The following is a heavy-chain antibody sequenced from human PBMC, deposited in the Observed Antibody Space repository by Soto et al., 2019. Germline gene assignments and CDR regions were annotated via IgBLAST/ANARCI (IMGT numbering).Heavy chain of an antibody. Sequence: QVQLVQSGAEVKKPGSSVKVSCKASGGTFSSYAISWVRQAPGQGLEWMGGIIPIFGTANYAQNFQGRVTITADESTSTAYMELSSLRSEDTAVYYCARAPDGYNSHYFDYWGQGTLVTVSS. V-gene: IGHV1-69*01. D-gene: IGHD5-12*01. CDR3: ARAPDGYNSHYFDY. CDR1: GGTFSSYA. J-gene: IGHJ4*02. CDR2: IIPIFGTA.